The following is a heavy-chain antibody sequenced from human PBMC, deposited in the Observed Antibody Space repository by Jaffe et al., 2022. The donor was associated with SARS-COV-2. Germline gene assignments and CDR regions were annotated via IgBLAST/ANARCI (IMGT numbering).Heavy chain of an antibody. CDR2: IYYSGST. CDR3: ARQGLGDLGGIVVVVAAEYYFDY. CDR1: GGSISSSSYY. Sequence: QLQLQESGPGLVKPSETLSLTCTVSGGSISSSSYYWGWIRQPPGKGLEWIGSIYYSGSTYYNPSLKSRVTISVDTSKNQFSLKLSSVTAADTAVYYCARQGLGDLGGIVVVVAAEYYFDYWGQGTLVTVSS. J-gene: IGHJ4*02. V-gene: IGHV4-39*01. D-gene: IGHD2-15*01.